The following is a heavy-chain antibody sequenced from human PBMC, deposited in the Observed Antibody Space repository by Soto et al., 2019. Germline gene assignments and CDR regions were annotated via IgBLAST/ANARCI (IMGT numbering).Heavy chain of an antibody. J-gene: IGHJ4*02. Sequence: VKVSCKASGYTFTSYDISWVRQAPGQGPEWMGWISTYNGNTNYAQRLQGRVTMTTDTSTSTAYMDLRSLRSDDTAVYYCARGMGQPLDYWGQGTLVTVS. CDR3: ARGMGQPLDY. D-gene: IGHD3-16*01. CDR2: ISTYNGNT. CDR1: GYTFTSYD. V-gene: IGHV1-18*01.